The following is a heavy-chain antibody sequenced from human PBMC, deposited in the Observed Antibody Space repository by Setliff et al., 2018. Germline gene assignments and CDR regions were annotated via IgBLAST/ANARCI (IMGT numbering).Heavy chain of an antibody. CDR3: AKPQVELRWGFES. D-gene: IGHD1-7*01. J-gene: IGHJ4*02. CDR1: GFTFSTYP. CDR2: IYSGDRNT. Sequence: PGGSLRLSCAASGFTFSTYPMSWVRQAPAKGPEWVSTIYSGDRNTFYTYSVKGRFTIFRDGSKNTLYLQMTSLRAEDTAVYYCAKPQVELRWGFESWGQGTLVTVSS. V-gene: IGHV3-23*03.